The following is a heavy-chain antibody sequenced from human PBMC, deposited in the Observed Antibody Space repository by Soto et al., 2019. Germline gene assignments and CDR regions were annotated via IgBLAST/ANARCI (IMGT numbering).Heavy chain of an antibody. J-gene: IGHJ4*02. CDR2: IWYDGSNK. Sequence: GGSLRLSCAASGFTFSSYGMHWVRQAPGKGLEWVAVIWYDGSNKYYADSVKGRFTISRDNSKNTLYLQMNSLRAEDTAVYYCARDVCSSTSCYCAYWGQGTLVTVSS. V-gene: IGHV3-33*08. CDR1: GFTFSSYG. CDR3: ARDVCSSTSCYCAY. D-gene: IGHD2-2*01.